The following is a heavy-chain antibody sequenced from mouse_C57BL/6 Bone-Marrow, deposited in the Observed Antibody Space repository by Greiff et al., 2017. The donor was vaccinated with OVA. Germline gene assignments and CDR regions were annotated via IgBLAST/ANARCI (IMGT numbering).Heavy chain of an antibody. J-gene: IGHJ2*01. D-gene: IGHD2-2*01. CDR2: INPYNGDT. CDR3: ARGEYYVYAFGY. Sequence: VQLQQPGPELVKPGDSVKISCKASGYSFTGHFMNWVMQSHGKSLEWIGRINPYNGDTFYNQKFKGKATLTVDKSSSTAHMELRSLTSEDSAVYYWARGEYYVYAFGYWGKGTTLTVSS. V-gene: IGHV1-20*01. CDR1: GYSFTGHF.